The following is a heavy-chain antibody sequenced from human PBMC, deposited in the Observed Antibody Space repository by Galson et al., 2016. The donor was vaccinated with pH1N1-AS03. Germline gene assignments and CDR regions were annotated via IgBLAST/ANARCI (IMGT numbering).Heavy chain of an antibody. D-gene: IGHD3-3*01. CDR2: IIAMFGTA. J-gene: IGHJ3*02. CDR3: ARDANYDFWSGHDAFDI. CDR1: GGTFSSYA. Sequence: SVKVSCKASGGTFSSYAISWVRQAPGQGLEWMGGIIAMFGTANYAQKVQGRVTITADKSTSTAYMELSSLRSEDTAVYHCARDANYDFWSGHDAFDIWGQGTMVTVSS. V-gene: IGHV1-69*06.